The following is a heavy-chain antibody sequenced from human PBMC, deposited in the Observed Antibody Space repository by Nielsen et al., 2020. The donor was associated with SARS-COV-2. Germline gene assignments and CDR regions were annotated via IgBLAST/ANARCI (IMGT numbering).Heavy chain of an antibody. CDR1: GGSISSGGYY. CDR2: IYYSGST. D-gene: IGHD4-17*01. Sequence: GSLRLSCTVSGGSISSGGYYWGWIRQPPGKGLEWIGSIYYSGSTYYNPSLKSRVTISVDTSKNQFSLKLSSVTAADTAVYYCARTTVTTFDYWGQGTLVTVSS. J-gene: IGHJ4*02. CDR3: ARTTVTTFDY. V-gene: IGHV4-39*07.